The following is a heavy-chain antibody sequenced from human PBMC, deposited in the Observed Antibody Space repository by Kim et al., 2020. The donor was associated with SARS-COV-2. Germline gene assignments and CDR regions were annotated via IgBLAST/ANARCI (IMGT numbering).Heavy chain of an antibody. Sequence: YAASVKGRFTISRANSKNTLYLQMNSLRAEDTAVYYCAKEFGNPGYYGMDVWGQGTTVTVSS. CDR3: AKEFGNPGYYGMDV. J-gene: IGHJ6*02. V-gene: IGHV3-30*02. D-gene: IGHD3-10*01.